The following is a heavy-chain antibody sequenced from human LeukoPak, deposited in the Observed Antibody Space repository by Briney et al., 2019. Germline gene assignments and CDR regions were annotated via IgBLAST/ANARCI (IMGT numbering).Heavy chain of an antibody. CDR3: ARGYSTSWTYYFDY. Sequence: KPSETLSLTCSVADGGSTGYYWGWIRQPPGNGLEWSGHIYSASTNYNPSLKSRVTMSVDTSKNHFSLRLNSATAADTAVYYCARGYSTSWTYYFDYWGQGALVTVSS. CDR2: IYSAST. D-gene: IGHD6-13*01. V-gene: IGHV4-59*01. J-gene: IGHJ4*02. CDR1: DGGSTGYY.